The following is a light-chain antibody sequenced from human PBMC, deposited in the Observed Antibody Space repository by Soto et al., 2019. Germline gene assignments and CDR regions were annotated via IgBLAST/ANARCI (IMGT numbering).Light chain of an antibody. CDR3: QQYNILPGT. V-gene: IGKV3-15*01. J-gene: IGKJ1*01. CDR2: GAA. Sequence: EIVMTQSPATLSVSTGEGATLSCRAGESISNNLAWYQQKPGQAPRLLIYGAATRAAGIPARFSGRGSGTEFTLTISSLQSEDFVVYYCQQYNILPGTFGQGTKVDIK. CDR1: ESISNN.